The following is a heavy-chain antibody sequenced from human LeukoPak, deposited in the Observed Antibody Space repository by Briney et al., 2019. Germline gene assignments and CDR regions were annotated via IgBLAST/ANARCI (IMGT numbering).Heavy chain of an antibody. D-gene: IGHD3-10*02. CDR3: ATEAMLTVGFDY. J-gene: IGHJ4*02. Sequence: ASVKVSCKVSGYTLTELSMHWVRQAPGKGLGWMGGFDPEDGETIYAQKFQGRVTMTEDTSTDTAYMELSSLRSEDTAVYYCATEAMLTVGFDYWGQGTLVTVSS. CDR2: FDPEDGET. CDR1: GYTLTELS. V-gene: IGHV1-24*01.